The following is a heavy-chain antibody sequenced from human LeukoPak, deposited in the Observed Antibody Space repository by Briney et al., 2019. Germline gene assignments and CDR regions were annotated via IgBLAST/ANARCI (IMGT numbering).Heavy chain of an antibody. CDR2: IHYSGRP. CDR3: ARFGVDYDMDV. D-gene: IGHD3-16*01. J-gene: IGHJ6*02. Sequence: SETLSLTCTVAGGSISGHYWTWIRQPPGKGLEWIGQIHYSGRPDYNPSLKSRVTISVDTSKNQISLKVTAVAGEDTAVYYCARFGVDYDMDVWGQGTTVTVSS. CDR1: GGSISGHY. V-gene: IGHV4-59*11.